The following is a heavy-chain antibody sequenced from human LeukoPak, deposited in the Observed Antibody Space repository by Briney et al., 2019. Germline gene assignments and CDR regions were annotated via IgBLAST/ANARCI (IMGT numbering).Heavy chain of an antibody. Sequence: PETLSLTCTVSRGSISGYYWSWIRQPPGQGLEWIGYIYYSGSTDYNPSLKSRVNISVDTSKNQFSLKLSSVTAADTAVYFCARVRVSSGSHPWYFDYWGQGTLVTVSS. V-gene: IGHV4-59*01. CDR2: IYYSGST. CDR3: ARVRVSSGSHPWYFDY. J-gene: IGHJ4*02. CDR1: RGSISGYY. D-gene: IGHD3-22*01.